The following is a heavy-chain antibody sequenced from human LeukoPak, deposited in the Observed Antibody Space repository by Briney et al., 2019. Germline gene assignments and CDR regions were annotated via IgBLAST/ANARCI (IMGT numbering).Heavy chain of an antibody. J-gene: IGHJ6*03. D-gene: IGHD6-13*01. CDR2: IKQDGSEK. Sequence: GGSLRLSCAASGFTFSSYWMSWVRQAPGKGLEWVANIKQDGSEKYYVDSVKGRFTISRDNAKNSLYLQMNSLRAEDTAVYYCARGYSSSWYSSYYYMDVWGKGTTVTVSS. V-gene: IGHV3-7*01. CDR1: GFTFSSYW. CDR3: ARGYSSSWYSSYYYMDV.